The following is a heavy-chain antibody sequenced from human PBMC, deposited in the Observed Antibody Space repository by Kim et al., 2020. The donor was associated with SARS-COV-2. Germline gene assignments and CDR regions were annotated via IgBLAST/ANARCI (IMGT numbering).Heavy chain of an antibody. CDR3: ASSPRGFQH. D-gene: IGHD3-10*01. Sequence: GGSLRLSCAASGFTFSSYGMHWVRQAPGKGLEWVAVISYDGSNKYYADSVKGRFTISRDNSKNTLYLQMNSLRAEDTAVYYCASSPRGFQHWGQGTLVTVSS. J-gene: IGHJ1*01. V-gene: IGHV3-30*03. CDR2: ISYDGSNK. CDR1: GFTFSSYG.